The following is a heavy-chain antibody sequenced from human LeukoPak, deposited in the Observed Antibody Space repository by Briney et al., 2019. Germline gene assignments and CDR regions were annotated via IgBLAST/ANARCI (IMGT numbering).Heavy chain of an antibody. CDR1: GFTSSSYA. CDR3: AKAAAAPGFDF. D-gene: IGHD6-13*01. J-gene: IGHJ4*02. CDR2: VSGSGDRM. Sequence: GGSLRLSCAASGFTSSSYALNWVRQAPGKGLEWVATVSGSGDRMYHADSVKGRFTISRDNSKNAIYLQMNSLRAEDTALYYCAKAAAAPGFDFWGQGTLVTVSS. V-gene: IGHV3-23*01.